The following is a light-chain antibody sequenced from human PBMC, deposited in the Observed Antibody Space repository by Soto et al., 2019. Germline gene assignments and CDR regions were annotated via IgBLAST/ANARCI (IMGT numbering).Light chain of an antibody. Sequence: DIQMTQSPSSLSASVGDRVTITCQASQDISNYLNWYQQKPVKAPKLLIYAASNLETGVPSRFSGSGSGTDFTLTISSLQPEDIATYYCQQYDNLPFTFGPGTKVDIK. CDR2: AAS. CDR3: QQYDNLPFT. CDR1: QDISNY. V-gene: IGKV1-33*01. J-gene: IGKJ3*01.